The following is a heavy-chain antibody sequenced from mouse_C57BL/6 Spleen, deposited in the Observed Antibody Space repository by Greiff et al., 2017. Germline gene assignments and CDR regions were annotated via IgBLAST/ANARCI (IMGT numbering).Heavy chain of an antibody. D-gene: IGHD3-2*02. CDR1: GYTFTSYG. CDR2: IYPRSGNT. CDR3: ATLDSSGYRFAY. J-gene: IGHJ3*01. Sequence: QVQLQQSGAELARPGASVKLSCKASGYTFTSYGISWVKQRTGQGLEWIGEIYPRSGNTYYTEKFKGKATLTADKSSSTAYMELRSLTSEDSAVYFCATLDSSGYRFAYWGQGTLVTVSA. V-gene: IGHV1-81*01.